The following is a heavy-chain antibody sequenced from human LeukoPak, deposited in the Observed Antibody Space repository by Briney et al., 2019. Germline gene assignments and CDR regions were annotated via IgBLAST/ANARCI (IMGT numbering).Heavy chain of an antibody. CDR3: ARESAVAGYFDY. V-gene: IGHV4-34*01. CDR1: GGSFSGYY. CDR2: INHSGST. Sequence: SETLSLTCAVYGGSFSGYYWSWIRQPPGKGLEWIGEINHSGSTNYNPSLKSRVTISVDTSKNQFSLKLSSVTAADTAVYYCARESAVAGYFDYWGRGTLVTVSS. D-gene: IGHD6-19*01. J-gene: IGHJ4*02.